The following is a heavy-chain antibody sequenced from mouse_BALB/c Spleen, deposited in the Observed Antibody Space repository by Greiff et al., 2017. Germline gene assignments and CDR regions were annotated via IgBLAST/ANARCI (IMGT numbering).Heavy chain of an antibody. V-gene: IGHV5-17*02. D-gene: IGHD2-4*01. CDR3: ARSTMITTEYYFDY. J-gene: IGHJ2*01. CDR2: IRSGSSTI. Sequence: EVKLVESGGGLVQPGGSRKLSCAASGFTFSSFGMHWVRQAPEKGLEWVAYIRSGSSTIYYADTVKGRFTISRDNPKNTLFLQMTSLRSEDTAMYYCARSTMITTEYYFDYWGQGTTLTVSS. CDR1: GFTFSSFG.